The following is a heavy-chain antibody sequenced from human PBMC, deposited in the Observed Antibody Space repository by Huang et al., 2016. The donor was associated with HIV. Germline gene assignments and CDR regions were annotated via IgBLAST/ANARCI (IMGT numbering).Heavy chain of an antibody. D-gene: IGHD3-10*01. Sequence: QVHLQQWGAGLLKSAETLSLTCAVYGGSLSGYYWSWLRQTPGKGLEWIGEMNHLGSRNYNRSLKSRVSISRDGSKKQFSLKLRSISDADTAVYFCARDATKNPRGWFDPWGQGTLVTVSS. CDR1: GGSLSGYY. J-gene: IGHJ5*02. CDR3: ARDATKNPRGWFDP. V-gene: IGHV4-34*02. CDR2: MNHLGSR.